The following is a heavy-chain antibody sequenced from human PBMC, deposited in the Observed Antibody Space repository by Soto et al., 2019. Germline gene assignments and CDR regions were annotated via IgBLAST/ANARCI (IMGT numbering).Heavy chain of an antibody. CDR2: INKDGGTT. CDR1: GITFSDYF. Sequence: EVQLLESGGGLVQPGESLRLSCAASGITFSDYFMNWVRQAPGKGLEWVSGINKDGGTTQNADFVRGRFTIARDNSRNALYLQMNSVRAEHTALYYCAKDLPWYGMDVGGQGTTVTV. V-gene: IGHV3-23*01. CDR3: AKDLPWYGMDV. J-gene: IGHJ6*02. D-gene: IGHD1-20*01.